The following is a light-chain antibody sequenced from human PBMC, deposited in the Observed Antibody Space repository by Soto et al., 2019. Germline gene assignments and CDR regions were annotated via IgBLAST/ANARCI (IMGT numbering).Light chain of an antibody. CDR3: QQSYSTSIT. CDR2: AAS. J-gene: IGKJ5*01. Sequence: DIQMTQSPSSLSASIGDRVTITCRASQSISSYLTWYHQRPGKAPKLLIYAASSLQRGVPSRFSGSGSGTDFTLTISSLQPEDFATYYCQQSYSTSITFGQGTRLEIK. CDR1: QSISSY. V-gene: IGKV1-39*01.